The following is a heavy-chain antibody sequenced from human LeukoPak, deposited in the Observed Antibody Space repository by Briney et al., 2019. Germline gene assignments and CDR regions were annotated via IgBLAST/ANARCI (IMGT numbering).Heavy chain of an antibody. CDR3: ARDPTMIGLGDAFDI. CDR2: IYYSGST. CDR1: GGSISSYY. Sequence: PSETLSLTCTVSGGSISSYYWSWIRQPPGKGLEWIGYIYYSGSTNYNPSLKSRVTISVDTSKNQFSLKLSSVTAAYTAVYYCARDPTMIGLGDAFDIWGQGTMVTVSS. D-gene: IGHD3-22*01. V-gene: IGHV4-59*01. J-gene: IGHJ3*02.